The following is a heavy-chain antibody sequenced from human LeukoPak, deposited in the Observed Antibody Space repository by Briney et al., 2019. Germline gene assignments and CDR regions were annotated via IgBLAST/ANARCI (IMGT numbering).Heavy chain of an antibody. J-gene: IGHJ4*02. CDR1: GYTFTGYY. CDR3: AKDQDFGDFDWFHTPDY. D-gene: IGHD3-9*01. V-gene: IGHV1-2*02. Sequence: WASVKVSCKASGYTFTGYYMHWVRQAPGQGLEWMGWINPNSGGTNYAQKFQGRVTMTRDTSISTAYMELSRLRSDDTAVYYCAKDQDFGDFDWFHTPDYWGQGTLVTVSS. CDR2: INPNSGGT.